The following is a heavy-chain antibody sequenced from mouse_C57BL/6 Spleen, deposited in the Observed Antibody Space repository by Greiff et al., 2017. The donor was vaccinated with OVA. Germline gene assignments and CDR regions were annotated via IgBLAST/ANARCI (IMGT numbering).Heavy chain of an antibody. J-gene: IGHJ2*01. CDR3: TTGSNFY. D-gene: IGHD2-5*01. CDR2: IDPENGDT. CDR1: GFNIKDDY. V-gene: IGHV14-4*01. Sequence: EVKLMESGAELVRPGASVKLSCTASGFNIKDDYMHWVKQRPDQGLEWIGWIDPENGDTEYASKFQGKATITADTSSNTAYLQLSSLTSEDTAVYYCTTGSNFYWGQGTTLTVSS.